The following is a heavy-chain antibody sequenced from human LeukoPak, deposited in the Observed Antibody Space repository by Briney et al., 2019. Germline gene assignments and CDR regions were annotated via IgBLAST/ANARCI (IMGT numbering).Heavy chain of an antibody. CDR2: TYYSGST. J-gene: IGHJ6*03. D-gene: IGHD6-6*01. CDR3: ASTRIAARRLVRYYMDV. Sequence: SVTLSFTSTGSGGSISSFHWIWNRQRQGKGLEGMRYTYYSGSTYYNPSLKSRVTISVDTSKNQFSLKLSSVTAADTAVYYCASTRIAARRLVRYYMDVWGKGTTVTVSS. CDR1: GGSISSFH. V-gene: IGHV4-59*01.